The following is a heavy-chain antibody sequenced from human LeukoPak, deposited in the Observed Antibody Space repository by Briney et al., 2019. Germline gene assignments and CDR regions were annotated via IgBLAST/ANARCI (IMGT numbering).Heavy chain of an antibody. D-gene: IGHD6-13*01. V-gene: IGHV4-39*01. Sequence: PSETLSLTCAVSGGSISRSAYYWGWIRQPPGKGLEWIASIYYSGSTYYNPSLESRVSISVDTSKNQFSLKLSSVTAADSAVYXXXXXIAAAGLIYWGQGTLVSVSS. CDR3: XXXIAAAGLIY. J-gene: IGHJ4*02. CDR2: IYYSGST. CDR1: GGSISRSAYY.